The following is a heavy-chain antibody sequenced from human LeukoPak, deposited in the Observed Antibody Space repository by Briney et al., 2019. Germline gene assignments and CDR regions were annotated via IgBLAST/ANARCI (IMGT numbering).Heavy chain of an antibody. V-gene: IGHV3-21*04. Sequence: GGSLRLSCAASGFTFSSYSMNWVRQAPGKGLEWVSSISSTSNNIYYADSVRGRFTISRDNAKNSLYLQMNSLRAEDTAVYYCARDSPDYSIGYYYYHMDVWGQGTTVTVSS. D-gene: IGHD4-11*01. CDR1: GFTFSSYS. CDR3: ARDSPDYSIGYYYYHMDV. CDR2: ISSTSNNI. J-gene: IGHJ6*02.